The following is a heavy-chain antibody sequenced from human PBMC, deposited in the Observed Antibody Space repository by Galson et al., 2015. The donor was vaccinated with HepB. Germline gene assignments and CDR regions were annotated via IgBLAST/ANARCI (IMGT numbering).Heavy chain of an antibody. J-gene: IGHJ6*02. Sequence: SLRLSCAASGFTFSGYSMNWVRQAPGKGLEWVSSINTRSTYIYYADSMKGRFTISRDNAKRSLYLQMNSLRAEDTAVYYCASGRRDPSSIYGSGRYYYGMDVWGQGTTVTVSS. CDR2: INTRSTYI. V-gene: IGHV3-21*01. D-gene: IGHD3-10*01. CDR3: ASGRRDPSSIYGSGRYYYGMDV. CDR1: GFTFSGYS.